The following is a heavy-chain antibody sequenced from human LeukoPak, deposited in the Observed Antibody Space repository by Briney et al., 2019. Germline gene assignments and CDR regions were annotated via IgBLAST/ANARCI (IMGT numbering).Heavy chain of an antibody. CDR3: AKEISGYSSSWARFDC. Sequence: GGSLRLSCAASGFIFSTYSMNWVRQAPGKGLEWVSTISGSGGSTYYADSVKGRFTISRDNSKNTLYLQLNSLRAEDTAVYYCAKEISGYSSSWARFDCWGQGTLVTVSS. J-gene: IGHJ4*02. V-gene: IGHV3-23*01. CDR2: ISGSGGST. D-gene: IGHD6-13*01. CDR1: GFIFSTYS.